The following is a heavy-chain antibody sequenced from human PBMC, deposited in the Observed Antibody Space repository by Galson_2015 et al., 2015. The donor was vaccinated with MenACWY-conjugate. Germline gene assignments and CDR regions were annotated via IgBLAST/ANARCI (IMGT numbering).Heavy chain of an antibody. D-gene: IGHD4-17*01. CDR3: ARDSLVTTSTDVFDI. Sequence: SLRLSCAASGFTFSSYEMNWVRQAPGKGLEWISYISSSGSTIYYADSVKGRFTISRDNAKNSLYLQMNSLRAEDTAVYYCARDSLVTTSTDVFDIWGQGTMVTVSS. CDR2: ISSSGSTI. J-gene: IGHJ3*02. V-gene: IGHV3-48*03. CDR1: GFTFSSYE.